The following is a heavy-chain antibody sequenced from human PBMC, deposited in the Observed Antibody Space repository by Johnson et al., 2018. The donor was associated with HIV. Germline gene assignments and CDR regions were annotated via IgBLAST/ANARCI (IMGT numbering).Heavy chain of an antibody. CDR3: STNHPTAPLCVRNAFDI. V-gene: IGHV3-15*01. Sequence: VQLVESGGGVVQPGRSLRLSCAASGFTFSNYAMHWVRQAPGKGLEWVGRIRSKTAGGTIEYAAPVKGRFTISRDDSKDTLYLQMNSLKIEDTAVYYGSTNHPTAPLCVRNAFDIWGQGTMFTVSS. CDR1: GFTFSNYA. J-gene: IGHJ3*02. D-gene: IGHD3-16*02. CDR2: IRSKTAGGTI.